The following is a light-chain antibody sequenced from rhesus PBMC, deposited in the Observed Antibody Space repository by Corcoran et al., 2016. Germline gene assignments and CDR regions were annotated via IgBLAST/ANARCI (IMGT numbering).Light chain of an antibody. CDR1: QGLSSY. J-gene: IGKJ1*01. CDR2: YEN. Sequence: DIQMSQSPSSLSASVGDRVTIPCRASQGLSSYLNWYQQKPGQAPKLLINYENNWASGVPSRFSGSGSGTDFTLTISSLQPEDFATYYCQQSNRNPRTFGQGTKVEIK. CDR3: QQSNRNPRT. V-gene: IGKV1-32*02.